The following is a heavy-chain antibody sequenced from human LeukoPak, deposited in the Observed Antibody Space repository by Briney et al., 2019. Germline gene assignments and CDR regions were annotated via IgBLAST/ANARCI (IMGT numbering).Heavy chain of an antibody. Sequence: GGTLRLSCSASGFSFGGYGMSWGRQVPGQGLGWVSIITASGDRTYYADSVKGRFTISRDNSKNTLFMQMNILRDADTAVYYCAKDSLVPRDCHKGVCGAFDGWGQGTMVVVSS. CDR3: AKDSLVPRDCHKGVCGAFDG. D-gene: IGHD3-10*01. V-gene: IGHV3-23*01. J-gene: IGHJ3*01. CDR1: GFSFGGYG. CDR2: ITASGDRT.